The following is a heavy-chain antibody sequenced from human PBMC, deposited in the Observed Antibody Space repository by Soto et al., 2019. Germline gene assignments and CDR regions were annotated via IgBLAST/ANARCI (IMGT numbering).Heavy chain of an antibody. J-gene: IGHJ3*02. Sequence: EVQLVESGGGLVQPGGSLRLSCAASGFTFSSYWMSWVRQAPGKGLEWVANIKQDGSEKYYVDSVKGRFTISRDNAKNSLYLQMNSLRAEDTAVYYCARRPSYYDSSGYSLYDAFDIWGQGTMVTVSS. V-gene: IGHV3-7*01. CDR1: GFTFSSYW. CDR3: ARRPSYYDSSGYSLYDAFDI. CDR2: IKQDGSEK. D-gene: IGHD3-22*01.